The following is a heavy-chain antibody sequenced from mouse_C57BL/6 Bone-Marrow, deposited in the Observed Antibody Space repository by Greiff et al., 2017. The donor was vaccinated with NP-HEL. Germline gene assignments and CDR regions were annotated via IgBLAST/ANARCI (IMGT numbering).Heavy chain of an antibody. V-gene: IGHV1-85*01. J-gene: IGHJ1*03. Sequence: VQLQQSGPELVKPGASVKLSCKASGYTFTSYDINWVKQRPGQGLEWIGWIYPRDGSTKYNEKFKGKATLTVDQSYSTAYMELHSLTSEDSAVYFCARPLVYYGNAQAQPHWYFDVWGTGATVTVSS. CDR2: IYPRDGST. D-gene: IGHD2-1*01. CDR3: ARPLVYYGNAQAQPHWYFDV. CDR1: GYTFTSYD.